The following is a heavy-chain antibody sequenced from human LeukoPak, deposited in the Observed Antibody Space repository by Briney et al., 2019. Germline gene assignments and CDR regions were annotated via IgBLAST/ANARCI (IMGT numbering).Heavy chain of an antibody. V-gene: IGHV3-11*01. CDR1: GFTFSDYY. CDR3: ARARGARDYDFWSGLSLYYYYYGMDV. J-gene: IGHJ6*02. D-gene: IGHD3-3*01. CDR2: ISSSGSTI. Sequence: GGSLRLSCAASGFTFSDYYMSWIRQAPGKGLEWVSYISSSGSTIYYADSVKGRFTISRDNAKNSLYLQMNSLRAEDTALYHCARARGARDYDFWSGLSLYYYYYGMDVWGQGTTVTVSS.